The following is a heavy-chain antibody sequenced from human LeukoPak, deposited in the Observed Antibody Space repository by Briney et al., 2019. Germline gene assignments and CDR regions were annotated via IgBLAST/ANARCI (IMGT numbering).Heavy chain of an antibody. J-gene: IGHJ4*02. CDR2: ISYSGSTT. V-gene: IGHV3-48*03. D-gene: IGHD6-19*01. CDR3: SLLAVASPQDY. CDR1: GFSFSSYE. Sequence: GGSLRLSCAASGFSFSSYEMHWVRKAPGKGLEWVSDISYSGSTTYYADSVRGRFTTSRDNAKNLLYLQMHSLRAEDTAIYYCSLLAVASPQDYWGQGTLVTVS.